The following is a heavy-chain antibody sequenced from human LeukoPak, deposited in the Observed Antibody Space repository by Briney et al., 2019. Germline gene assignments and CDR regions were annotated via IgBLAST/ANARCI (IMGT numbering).Heavy chain of an antibody. V-gene: IGHV4-39*07. CDR1: GGSISSGSYY. CDR2: IYYSGST. J-gene: IGHJ4*02. D-gene: IGHD6-19*01. CDR3: ARGLILAGETLGY. Sequence: SETLSLTCTVSGGSISSGSYYWGWIRQPPGKGLEWIGSIYYSGSTYYNPSLKSRVTISVDTSKNQFSLKLSSVTAADTAVYYCARGLILAGETLGYWGQGTLVTVSS.